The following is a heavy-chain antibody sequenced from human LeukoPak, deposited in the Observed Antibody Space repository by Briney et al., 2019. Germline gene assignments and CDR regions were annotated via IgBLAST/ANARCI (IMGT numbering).Heavy chain of an antibody. Sequence: GGSLRLSCAASGFTFSSYSLNWVRQAPGKGLEWVSSISSTSIYIYYVDSVKGRFTISRDNARNSLYLQMNSLRAEDTAVYYCARDLQQQLVGMGEYYFDYWGQGTLVTVSS. J-gene: IGHJ4*02. V-gene: IGHV3-21*01. CDR2: ISSTSIYI. CDR3: ARDLQQQLVGMGEYYFDY. CDR1: GFTFSSYS. D-gene: IGHD6-13*01.